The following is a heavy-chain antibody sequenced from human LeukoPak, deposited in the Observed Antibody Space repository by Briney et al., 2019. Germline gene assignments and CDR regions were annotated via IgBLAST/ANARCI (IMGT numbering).Heavy chain of an antibody. CDR2: IYHSGST. CDR1: GGSISGGSYY. D-gene: IGHD1-20*01. J-gene: IGHJ4*02. CDR3: ARNNWNDAALGY. Sequence: SQTLSLTCTVSGGSISGGSYYWSWIRQPPGKGLEWIGSIYHSGSTYYNPSLKSRVTISVDTSKNQFSLKLSSVTAADTAVYYCARNNWNDAALGYWGQGTLVTVSS. V-gene: IGHV4-39*07.